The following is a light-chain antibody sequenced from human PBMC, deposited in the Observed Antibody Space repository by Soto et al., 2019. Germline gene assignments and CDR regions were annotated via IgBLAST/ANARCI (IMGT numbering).Light chain of an antibody. Sequence: QSALTQPASVSGSPGQSITISCSGTSSDVGSSNLVSWYQQHPGKAPKLIIFEGDRLPSGVSGRFSGSKSGNTASLTISGLQAEDEADYYCCSFARSTTFYVFGTGTKLTVL. CDR2: EGD. J-gene: IGLJ1*01. V-gene: IGLV2-23*01. CDR3: CSFARSTTFYV. CDR1: SSDVGSSNL.